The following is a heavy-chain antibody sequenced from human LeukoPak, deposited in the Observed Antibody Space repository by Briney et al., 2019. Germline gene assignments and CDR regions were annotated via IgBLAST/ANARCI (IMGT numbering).Heavy chain of an antibody. CDR3: ARGGGRYCRSTSCYVGY. Sequence: PSETLSLTCAVYGGSFSGYYWSWIRQPPGKGLEWIGEINHSGSTNYNPSLKSRVTISVDTSKNQFSLKLSSVTAADTAVYYCARGGGRYCRSTSCYVGYWGQGTLVTVSS. CDR1: GGSFSGYY. V-gene: IGHV4-34*01. D-gene: IGHD2-2*01. J-gene: IGHJ4*02. CDR2: INHSGST.